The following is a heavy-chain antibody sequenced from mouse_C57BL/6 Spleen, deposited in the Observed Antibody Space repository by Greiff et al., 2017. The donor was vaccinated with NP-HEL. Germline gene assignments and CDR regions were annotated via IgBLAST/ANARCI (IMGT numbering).Heavy chain of an antibody. CDR1: GYTFTSYW. Sequence: VQLQQSGTVLARPGASVKMSCKTSGYTFTSYWMHWVKQRPGQGLEWIGAIYPGNSDTSYNQKFKGKAKLTAVTSASTAYMELSSLTNEDSAVYYCTRVEDYGYWYFDVWGTGTTVTVSS. CDR2: IYPGNSDT. V-gene: IGHV1-5*01. CDR3: TRVEDYGYWYFDV. D-gene: IGHD2-4*01. J-gene: IGHJ1*03.